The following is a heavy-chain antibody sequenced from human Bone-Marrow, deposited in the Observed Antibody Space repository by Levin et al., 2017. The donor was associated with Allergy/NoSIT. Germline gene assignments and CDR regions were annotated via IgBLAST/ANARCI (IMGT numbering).Heavy chain of an antibody. J-gene: IGHJ3*01. CDR2: FSYDGFSK. Sequence: GGSLRLSCAASGLNFRMSIMHWVRQAPGKGLEWVSAFSYDGFSKYYADSVKGRFTISRDDSRNTVFLELDRLTTEDTATYYCAREGFNSGHCGGFDVWGQGTMVTVSS. V-gene: IGHV3-30*04. D-gene: IGHD6-19*01. CDR1: GLNFRMSI. CDR3: AREGFNSGHCGGFDV.